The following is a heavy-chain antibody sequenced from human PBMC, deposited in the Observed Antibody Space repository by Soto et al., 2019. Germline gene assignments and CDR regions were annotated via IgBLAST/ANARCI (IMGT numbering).Heavy chain of an antibody. CDR1: GFTFSSYS. J-gene: IGHJ6*02. CDR3: ARTQLAYYYYYGMDV. CDR2: ISSSSSTI. Sequence: GGSLRLSCAASGFTFSSYSMNWVRQAPGKGLEWVSYISSSSSTIYYADSVKGRFTISRDNAKNSLYLQMNSLRAEDTAVYYCARTQLAYYYYYGMDVWGQGTTVTVSS. V-gene: IGHV3-48*01. D-gene: IGHD6-13*01.